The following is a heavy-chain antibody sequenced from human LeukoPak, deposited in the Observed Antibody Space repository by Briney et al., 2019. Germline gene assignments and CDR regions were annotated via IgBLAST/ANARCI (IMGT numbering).Heavy chain of an antibody. D-gene: IGHD6-13*01. V-gene: IGHV4-61*01. Sequence: SETLSLTCTVSGGSVSSSSYYWSWIRQPPGKGLEWIGYIYYSGSTNYNPSLKSRVTISVDTSKNQFSLKLSSVTAADTAVYYCARDKGSSWYGGFDPWGQGTLVTVSS. J-gene: IGHJ5*02. CDR2: IYYSGST. CDR3: ARDKGSSWYGGFDP. CDR1: GGSVSSSSYY.